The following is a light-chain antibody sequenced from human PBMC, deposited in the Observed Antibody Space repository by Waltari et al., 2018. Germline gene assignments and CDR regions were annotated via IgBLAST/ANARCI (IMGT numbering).Light chain of an antibody. CDR3: QQRSNWPST. Sequence: EIGLTQSPATLSLSPGERATLSCRASQGVSSYLAWYQQKPGQAPRLLIYDASNRATGIPARFSGSGSGTDFTLTISSLEPEDFAVYYCQQRSNWPSTFGQGTKLEIK. J-gene: IGKJ2*01. CDR1: QGVSSY. V-gene: IGKV3-11*01. CDR2: DAS.